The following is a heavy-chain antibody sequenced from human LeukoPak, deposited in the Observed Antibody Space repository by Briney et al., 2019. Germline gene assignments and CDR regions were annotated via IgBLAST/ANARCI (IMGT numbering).Heavy chain of an antibody. V-gene: IGHV3-7*01. D-gene: IGHD3-16*01. J-gene: IGHJ5*02. CDR3: ARDPPGGWP. Sequence: GSLRLSCAASGFTFSDYWMTWVRQAPGKGLEWVANIKQDGSEKYYVDSVKGRFTISRDNAKNSLYLQMNSLRAEDTAVYYCARDPPGGWPWGQGTLVTVSS. CDR1: GFTFSDYW. CDR2: IKQDGSEK.